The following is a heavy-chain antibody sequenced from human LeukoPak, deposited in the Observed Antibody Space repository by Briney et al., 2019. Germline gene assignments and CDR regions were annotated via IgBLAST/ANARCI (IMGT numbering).Heavy chain of an antibody. V-gene: IGHV4-31*03. D-gene: IGHD2-2*01. CDR2: IKARGNA. J-gene: IGHJ3*02. CDR1: GDSFTSNNYF. CDR3: AREVIEPSATDAFDI. Sequence: SETLSLTCNVSGDSFTSNNYFWSWVRQHPGEGLEWIGYIKARGNAYYNPSLESRVTISIDTSRKQFSLSLNSVTAADTAVYFCAREVIEPSATDAFDIWGQGTMVTVSS.